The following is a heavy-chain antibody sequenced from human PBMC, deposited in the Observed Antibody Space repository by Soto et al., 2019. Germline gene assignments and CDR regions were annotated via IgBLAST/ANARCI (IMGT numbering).Heavy chain of an antibody. Sequence: QVQLVQSGAEVKKPGASVKVSCKASGYTFTSYGISWVRQAPGQGLEWMGWISAYNGNTNYAQKLQGRVTMTTDTSTSTAYMELRSLRSDDTAVYYCARDSPIAAAGYYSYYGMDVWGQGTTVTVSS. J-gene: IGHJ6*02. D-gene: IGHD6-13*01. CDR1: GYTFTSYG. V-gene: IGHV1-18*01. CDR2: ISAYNGNT. CDR3: ARDSPIAAAGYYSYYGMDV.